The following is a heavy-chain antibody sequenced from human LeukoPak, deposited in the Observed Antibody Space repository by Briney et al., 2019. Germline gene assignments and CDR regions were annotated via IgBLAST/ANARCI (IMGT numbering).Heavy chain of an antibody. V-gene: IGHV3-23*01. CDR3: AKAVGSSGYFSRDAFDI. CDR2: ISGGGSGT. Sequence: GGSLRLSYAPSGFTFSNYAMSWVRQAPGKGLEWVAVISGGGSGTYYADSVRGRFTISRDNSKNTVYLQMNSLRAEDTAIYYCAKAVGSSGYFSRDAFDIWGQGTMVTVSS. CDR1: GFTFSNYA. D-gene: IGHD3-22*01. J-gene: IGHJ3*02.